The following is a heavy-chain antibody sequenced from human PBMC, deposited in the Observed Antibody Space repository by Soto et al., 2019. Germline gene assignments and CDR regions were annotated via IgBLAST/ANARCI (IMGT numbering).Heavy chain of an antibody. D-gene: IGHD2-2*01. CDR2: IYYSGST. J-gene: IGHJ6*03. CDR3: ASYDGPAANYYYYYMDV. Sequence: SETLSLTCTVSGGSISSYYWSWIRQPPGKGLEWIGYIYYSGSTNYNPSLKSRVTISVDTSKNQFSLKLSSVTAADTAVYYCASYDGPAANYYYYYMDVWGKGTTVTVSS. V-gene: IGHV4-59*08. CDR1: GGSISSYY.